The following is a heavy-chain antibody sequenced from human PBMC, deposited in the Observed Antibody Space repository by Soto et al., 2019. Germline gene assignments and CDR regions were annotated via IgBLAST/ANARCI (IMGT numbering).Heavy chain of an antibody. CDR1: GGSFSGYY. Sequence: SETLSLTCAVYGGSFSGYYWSWIRQPPGKGLEWIGEINHSGSTNYNPSLKSRVTISVDTSKNQFSLKLSSVTAADTAVYYCARGVSVVAANYYYYYGMDVWGQGTTVTVSS. V-gene: IGHV4-34*01. J-gene: IGHJ6*02. CDR2: INHSGST. D-gene: IGHD2-15*01. CDR3: ARGVSVVAANYYYYYGMDV.